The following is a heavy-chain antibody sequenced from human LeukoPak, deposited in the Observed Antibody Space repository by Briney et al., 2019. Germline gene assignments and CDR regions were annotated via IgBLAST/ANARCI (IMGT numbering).Heavy chain of an antibody. CDR3: AKSSWELLNYYYYMDV. Sequence: PGGSLRLSCAASGFTFSSYGMRWVRQAPGKGLEWVAVIWYDGSNKYYADSVKGRFTISRDNSKNTLYLQMNSLRAEDTAVYYCAKSSWELLNYYYYMDVWGKGTTVTVSS. J-gene: IGHJ6*03. CDR1: GFTFSSYG. CDR2: IWYDGSNK. D-gene: IGHD1-26*01. V-gene: IGHV3-33*06.